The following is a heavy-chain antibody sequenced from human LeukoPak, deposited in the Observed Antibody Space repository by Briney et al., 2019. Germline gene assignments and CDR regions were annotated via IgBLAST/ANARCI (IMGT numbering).Heavy chain of an antibody. V-gene: IGHV4-38-2*02. CDR1: GYSISSGYY. CDR2: THHSGTT. J-gene: IGHJ5*02. D-gene: IGHD3-10*01. Sequence: SETLSLTCTVSGYSISSGYYWGWIRQAPGKGLEYTGSTHHSGTTYYNPSLKRRVTVSLDTSENQLSLKLSAVTAADTAVYYCARKGFGNLDSWFDPWGQGTLVTVSS. CDR3: ARKGFGNLDSWFDP.